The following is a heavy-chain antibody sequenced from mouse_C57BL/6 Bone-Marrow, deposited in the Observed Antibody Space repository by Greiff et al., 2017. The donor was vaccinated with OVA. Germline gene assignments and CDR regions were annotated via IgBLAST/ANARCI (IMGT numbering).Heavy chain of an antibody. D-gene: IGHD1-1*01. Sequence: VQLQQSEPGLVQPSQSLSITCTVSGFSLTSYGVHWVRQSPGKGLEWLGVIWSGGSTDYNAAFISRLSISKDNSKSQVFFKMNSLQADDTAIYYCARNNRITTVVATRAMDYWGQGTSVTVSS. CDR2: IWSGGST. J-gene: IGHJ4*01. CDR1: GFSLTSYG. V-gene: IGHV2-2*01. CDR3: ARNNRITTVVATRAMDY.